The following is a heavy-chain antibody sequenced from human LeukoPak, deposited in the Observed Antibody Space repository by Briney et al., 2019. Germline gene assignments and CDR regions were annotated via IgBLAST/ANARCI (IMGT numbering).Heavy chain of an antibody. V-gene: IGHV3-21*01. Sequence: GGSLRLSCAASGFTFSSYYMNWVRQAPGNGREWFSSISSSSSYIYYADSVKGRFTISRDTAKNSLYLQMNSMRAEDTAVYYCVRAYCSGGSCYPFDYRGQGTLVTVSS. CDR2: ISSSSSYI. J-gene: IGHJ4*02. D-gene: IGHD2-15*01. CDR3: VRAYCSGGSCYPFDY. CDR1: GFTFSSYY.